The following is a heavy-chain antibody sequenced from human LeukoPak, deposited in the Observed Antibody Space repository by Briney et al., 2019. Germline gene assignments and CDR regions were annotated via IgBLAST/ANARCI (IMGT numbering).Heavy chain of an antibody. J-gene: IGHJ3*02. Sequence: GGSLRHSCAVSGFTLTSDKMHWVRQAPGKGLLWVSRFDSDGSSTTYADSVRGRFTSSRDNAKNTLYLQKNSLIAEDTAVYYCARGGSNCNNAFDIWGQGTMVIVSS. CDR2: FDSDGSST. CDR1: GFTLTSDK. V-gene: IGHV3-74*01. CDR3: ARGGSNCNNAFDI. D-gene: IGHD1/OR15-1a*01.